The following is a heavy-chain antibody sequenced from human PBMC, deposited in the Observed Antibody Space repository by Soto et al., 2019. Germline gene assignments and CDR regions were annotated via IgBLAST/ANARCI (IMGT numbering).Heavy chain of an antibody. D-gene: IGHD3-16*02. J-gene: IGHJ6*02. CDR1: GYTFSSHD. CDR3: ESSVRRYYNGMDV. V-gene: IGHV1-8*01. Sequence: QVQLVQSGAEVKKPGASVKVSCKASGYTFSSHDINWVRQATGQGLEWMGWMNPNSGNTGYAQKFQGRVTMTTTTTISTVDMELIRLGSEAMAVCYCESSVRRYYNGMDVWGQGTTVPVSS. CDR2: MNPNSGNT.